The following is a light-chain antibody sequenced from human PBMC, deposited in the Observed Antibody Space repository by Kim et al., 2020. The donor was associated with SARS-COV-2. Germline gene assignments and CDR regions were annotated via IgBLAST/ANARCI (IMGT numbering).Light chain of an antibody. CDR1: QTIGKS. J-gene: IGKJ5*01. CDR3: QQSFTTPRT. CDR2: DAS. V-gene: IGKV1-39*01. Sequence: ASIGDTVTMTCRASQTIGKSVNWYQRKPGRAPNIVIFDASSLETGVPSRFSGSVSGVDFTLTISSLHPDDLGTYYCQQSFTTPRTFGQGTRLEIK.